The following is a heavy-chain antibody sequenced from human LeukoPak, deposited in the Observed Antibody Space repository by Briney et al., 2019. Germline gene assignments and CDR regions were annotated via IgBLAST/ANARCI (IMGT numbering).Heavy chain of an antibody. V-gene: IGHV3-30*04. CDR3: ARDHYCDSGHMGV. CDR1: NFTLSLYA. CDR2: ISFDGSDK. Sequence: GGSLRLSRTDSNFTLSLYALHWVRQAPGRGLEGVAIISFDGSDKYYADSVKGWFTISRDNSTSTLYLQMNSLRTVDTGVYVCARDHYCDSGHMGVWGRGTTVTVSS. D-gene: IGHD3-22*01. J-gene: IGHJ6*03.